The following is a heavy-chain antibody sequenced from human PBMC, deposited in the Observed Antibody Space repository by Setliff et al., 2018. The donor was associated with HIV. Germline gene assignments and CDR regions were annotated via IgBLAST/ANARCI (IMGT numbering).Heavy chain of an antibody. CDR2: ISAYNGDT. V-gene: IGHV1-18*01. J-gene: IGHJ6*03. Sequence: GASVKVSCKASGYTFTSYGTSWVRQAPGQGLEWMGWISAYNGDTNYAQKFQGRVTMTTDTSTSTAYMELRSLRSDDTAAYYCARDSGGVVIKGAYYYYMDVWGKGTTVTVSS. CDR1: GYTFTSYG. D-gene: IGHD3-3*01. CDR3: ARDSGGVVIKGAYYYYMDV.